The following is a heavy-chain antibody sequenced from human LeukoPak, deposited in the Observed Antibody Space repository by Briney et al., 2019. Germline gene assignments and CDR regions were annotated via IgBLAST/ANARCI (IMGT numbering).Heavy chain of an antibody. J-gene: IGHJ4*02. CDR2: IWSDGSNK. CDR1: GFTFSSYV. CDR3: ARAPVAASYYFDY. D-gene: IGHD6-19*01. V-gene: IGHV3-33*01. Sequence: GGSLRLSCAASGFTFSSYVMHWVRQAPGKGLEWVAVIWSDGSNKYYADSVKGRFTISRDNSKNTLYLQMNTLRAEDTAVYYCARAPVAASYYFDYWGQGTLVTVSS.